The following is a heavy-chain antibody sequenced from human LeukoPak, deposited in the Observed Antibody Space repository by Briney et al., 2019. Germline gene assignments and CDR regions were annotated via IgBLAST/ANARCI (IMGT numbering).Heavy chain of an antibody. CDR3: AKDRDVLPDY. J-gene: IGHJ4*02. D-gene: IGHD3-9*01. V-gene: IGHV3-7*01. CDR1: GFTFSNYW. CDR2: IKQDGSEK. Sequence: GGSLRLSCAASGFTFSNYWMGWVRQAPGKGLEWVANIKQDGSEKRYVDPVKGRFTISRDNAKNSLYLQMNSLRAEDTAVYYCAKDRDVLPDYWGQGTLVPSPQ.